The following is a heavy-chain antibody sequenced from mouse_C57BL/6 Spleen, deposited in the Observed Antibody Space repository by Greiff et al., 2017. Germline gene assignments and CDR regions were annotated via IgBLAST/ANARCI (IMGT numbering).Heavy chain of an antibody. CDR3: ARHYDYDRAY. CDR2: IYPRSGNT. Sequence: QVQLQQSGAELARPGASVKLSCKASGYTFTSYGISWVKQRTGQGLEWIGEIYPRSGNTYYNEKFKGKATLTADKSSSTAYMELRSLTSEDSAVYFCARHYDYDRAYWGQGTLVTVSA. V-gene: IGHV1-81*01. D-gene: IGHD2-4*01. J-gene: IGHJ3*01. CDR1: GYTFTSYG.